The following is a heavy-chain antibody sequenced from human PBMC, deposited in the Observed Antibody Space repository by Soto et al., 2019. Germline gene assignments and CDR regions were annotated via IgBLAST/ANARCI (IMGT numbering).Heavy chain of an antibody. CDR1: GFTFSSYI. J-gene: IGHJ4*02. V-gene: IGHV3-21*01. CDR3: ARGRSGYVFDY. Sequence: GGSLRLSCAASGFTFSSYIMNWVRQAPGKGLEWVSSISSSSSYIYYADSVKGRFTISRDNAKNSLYLQMNSLRAEDTAVYYCARGRSGYVFDYWGQGTLVTVSS. D-gene: IGHD3-22*01. CDR2: ISSSSSYI.